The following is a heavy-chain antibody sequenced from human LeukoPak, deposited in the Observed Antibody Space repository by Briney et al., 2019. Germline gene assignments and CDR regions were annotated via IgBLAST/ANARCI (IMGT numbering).Heavy chain of an antibody. CDR3: ARENWRDGYVGSK. D-gene: IGHD5-24*01. Sequence: SETLSLTCAVYGGSFSGYYWTWIRQQPGTGLEWIGYIYSSGSTHYNPSLKSRSTISVDTSKNQFSLKLTPVTAADTAVYYCARENWRDGYVGSKWGQGTLVTVSS. CDR2: IYSSGST. J-gene: IGHJ4*02. CDR1: GGSFSGYY. V-gene: IGHV4-31*11.